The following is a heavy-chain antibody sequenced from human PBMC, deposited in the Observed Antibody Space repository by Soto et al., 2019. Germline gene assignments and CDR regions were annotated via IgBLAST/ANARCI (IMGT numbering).Heavy chain of an antibody. CDR2: ISGSDGKT. Sequence: PGGSLRLSSAASGFSFISYAMSWVRQAPGKGLEWVSTISGSDGKTFYADSVKGRFSISRDTSKNMLYLQMNNLRGDDTAVYYCVRWSYLDYWGQGTRVTVSS. D-gene: IGHD3-3*01. V-gene: IGHV3-23*01. J-gene: IGHJ4*02. CDR1: GFSFISYA. CDR3: VRWSYLDY.